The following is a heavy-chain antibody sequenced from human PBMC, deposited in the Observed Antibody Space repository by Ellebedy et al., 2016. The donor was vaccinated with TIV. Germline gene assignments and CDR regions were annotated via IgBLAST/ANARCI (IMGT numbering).Heavy chain of an antibody. CDR1: GGTFSSYA. CDR2: IIPIFGTA. Sequence: SVKVSCXASGGTFSSYAISWVRQAPGQGLEWMGGIIPIFGTANYAQKFQGRVTITADESTSTAYMELSSLRSEDTAVYYCARKGTFGVEYYYGMDVWGQGTTVTVSS. J-gene: IGHJ6*02. CDR3: ARKGTFGVEYYYGMDV. V-gene: IGHV1-69*13. D-gene: IGHD3-3*01.